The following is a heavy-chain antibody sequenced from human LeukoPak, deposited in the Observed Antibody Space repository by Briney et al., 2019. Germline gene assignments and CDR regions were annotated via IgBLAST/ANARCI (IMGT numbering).Heavy chain of an antibody. Sequence: GGSLRLSCAASGFTFSSYWMAWVRRAPGQGLEWVANIQQDGNEMVYADSVRGRFTISRDNAENSLYLQMNSLRAEDTAVYYCSNGIYSTSYWGQGTLVTVSS. D-gene: IGHD6-6*01. V-gene: IGHV3-7*01. CDR1: GFTFSSYW. CDR3: SNGIYSTSY. J-gene: IGHJ4*02. CDR2: IQQDGNEM.